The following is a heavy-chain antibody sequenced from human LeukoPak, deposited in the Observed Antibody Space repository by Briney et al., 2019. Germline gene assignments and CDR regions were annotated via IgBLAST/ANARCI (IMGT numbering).Heavy chain of an antibody. V-gene: IGHV3-7*03. J-gene: IGHJ4*02. D-gene: IGHD2-2*01. CDR1: GFTVSSNY. CDR3: ARGADCSSTSCPQGNDY. CDR2: IKQDGSEK. Sequence: GGSLRLSCAASGFTVSSNYMSWVRQAPGKGLEWVANIKQDGSEKYYVDSVRGRFTISRDNAKNSLYLQMNSLRAEDTAVYYCARGADCSSTSCPQGNDYWGQGTLVTVSS.